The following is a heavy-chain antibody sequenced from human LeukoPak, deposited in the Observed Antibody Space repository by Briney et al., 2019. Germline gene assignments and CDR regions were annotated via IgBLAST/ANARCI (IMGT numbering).Heavy chain of an antibody. J-gene: IGHJ4*02. V-gene: IGHV3-21*01. CDR3: ARERQLERLAFGKEGSAFDY. Sequence: EGSLRLSCAASGITFNSYTMNWVRQAPGKGLEWVSSISSSSSYIYYAASVKGRFTISRDNAKNSLYLQMNRLRAEDTAVYYCARERQLERLAFGKEGSAFDYWGQGTLVTVSS. CDR2: ISSSSSYI. D-gene: IGHD1-1*01. CDR1: GITFNSYT.